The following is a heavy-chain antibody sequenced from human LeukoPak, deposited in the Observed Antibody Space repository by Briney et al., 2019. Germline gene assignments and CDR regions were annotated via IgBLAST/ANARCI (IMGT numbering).Heavy chain of an antibody. D-gene: IGHD5-12*01. Sequence: PSETLSLTCIVSGGSVSSGSYYWHWIRQPPGKGLEWIGYIYYSGSTNYNPSLKSRVTISADTSKNQFSLKLSSVTAADTAVYYCARGDRRGGYDKTFDYWGQGTLVTVSS. J-gene: IGHJ4*02. CDR1: GGSVSSGSYY. CDR2: IYYSGST. V-gene: IGHV4-61*01. CDR3: ARGDRRGGYDKTFDY.